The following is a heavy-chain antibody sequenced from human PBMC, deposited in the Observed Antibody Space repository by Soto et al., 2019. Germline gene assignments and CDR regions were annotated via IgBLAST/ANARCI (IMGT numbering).Heavy chain of an antibody. Sequence: QVQLVQSGAEVKKPGSSVKVSCKASGGTFSSYTISWVRQAPGQGLEWMGRIIPILGIANYAQKFQGRVTXTXDXXTSTAHMERSSLRSEDTAVYYWARGGGIAAPGGDYWGQGTLVTVSS. V-gene: IGHV1-69*02. CDR3: ARGGGIAAPGGDY. CDR2: IIPILGIA. J-gene: IGHJ4*02. D-gene: IGHD6-13*01. CDR1: GGTFSSYT.